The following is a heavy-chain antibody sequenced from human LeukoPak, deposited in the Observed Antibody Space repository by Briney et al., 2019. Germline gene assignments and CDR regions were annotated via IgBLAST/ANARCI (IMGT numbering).Heavy chain of an antibody. V-gene: IGHV4-59*01. J-gene: IGHJ6*02. CDR2: IYYSGST. CDR3: AREVRYYDILTGWRYYGMDV. D-gene: IGHD3-9*01. Sequence: PSETLSLTCTVSGGPISSYYLSWIRQPPGKGLEWIGYIYYSGSTNYNPSLKSRVTISVDTSKNQFSLKLSSVTAADTAVYYCAREVRYYDILTGWRYYGMDVWGQGTTVTVSS. CDR1: GGPISSYY.